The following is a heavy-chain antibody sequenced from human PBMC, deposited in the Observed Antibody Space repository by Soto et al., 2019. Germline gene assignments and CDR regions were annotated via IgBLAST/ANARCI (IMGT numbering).Heavy chain of an antibody. CDR3: ARDTYSGYDFGL. CDR1: GASVAGGSYY. D-gene: IGHD5-12*01. J-gene: IGHJ5*02. CDR2: IPSRGRP. Sequence: QVQLRESGPGLVKPSQTLSLTCSVSGASVAGGSYYWSWVRQPPGKGLEWIGYIPSRGRPFYNPSLTSRGNISADTSKNQLSLQLTSVTAPDTAVYYCARDTYSGYDFGLWGQGTLVTVSS. V-gene: IGHV4-30-4*01.